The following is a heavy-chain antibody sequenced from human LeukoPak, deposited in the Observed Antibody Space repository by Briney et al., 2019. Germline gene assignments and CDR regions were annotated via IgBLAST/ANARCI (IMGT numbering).Heavy chain of an antibody. CDR3: AKFGGWYSSAH. J-gene: IGHJ4*02. CDR2: IRSKAYGGTT. V-gene: IGHV3-49*03. D-gene: IGHD6-19*01. CDR1: GFTFGDYA. Sequence: PGGSLRLSCTASGFTFGDYAMSWFRQAPGKGLEWVGFIRSKAYGGTTEYAASVKGRFTISRDDSKSIAYLQMNSLKTEDTAVYYCAKFGGWYSSAHWGQGTLVTVSS.